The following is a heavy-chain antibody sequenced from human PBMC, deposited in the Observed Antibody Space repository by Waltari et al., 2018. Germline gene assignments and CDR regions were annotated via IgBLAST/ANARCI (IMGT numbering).Heavy chain of an antibody. CDR1: GFSVSSDY. Sequence: VQLVESGGGLIQPGGSLRLSCAVSGFSVSSDYMTWVRQAPGKGLEWVSVTYSDGPTYYADSVTGRFTISRDNSKNTLYLEIRSLRAEDTAVYYCARAPGNNWFDPWGQGTLVTVSS. J-gene: IGHJ5*02. V-gene: IGHV3-53*01. CDR3: ARAPGNNWFDP. CDR2: TYSDGPT.